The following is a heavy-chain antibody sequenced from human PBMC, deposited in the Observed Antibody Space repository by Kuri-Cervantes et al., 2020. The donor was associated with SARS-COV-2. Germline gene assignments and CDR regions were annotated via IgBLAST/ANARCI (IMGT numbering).Heavy chain of an antibody. D-gene: IGHD3-3*01. J-gene: IGHJ4*02. CDR3: AGGVTIFGVVQCFDD. V-gene: IGHV4-59*12. CDR2: IYYSGST. Sequence: GSLRLSCTVSGGSISSYYWSWIRQPPGKGLEWIGYIYYSGSTNYNPSLKSRVTISLDTSKNQFSLQLKSMTAADTAVYYCAGGVTIFGVVQCFDDWGQGTLVTVSS. CDR1: GGSISSYY.